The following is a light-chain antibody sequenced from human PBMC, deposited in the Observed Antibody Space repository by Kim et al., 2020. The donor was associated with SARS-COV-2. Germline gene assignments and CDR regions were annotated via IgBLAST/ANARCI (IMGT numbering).Light chain of an antibody. CDR1: RPSIESNT. CDR2: SNN. CDR3: AAWDDSLNGFYV. V-gene: IGLV1-44*01. J-gene: IGLJ1*01. Sequence: VTISRSEGRPSIESNTVNCYQQPPGPAPKLLIYSNNQRPSGVPDRFSGSKSGTSASLAISGLQSEDEADYYCAAWDDSLNGFYVFGTGTKVTVL.